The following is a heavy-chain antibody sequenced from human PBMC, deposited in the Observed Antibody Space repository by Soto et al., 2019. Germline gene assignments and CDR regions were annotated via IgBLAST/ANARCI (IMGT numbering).Heavy chain of an antibody. CDR1: GFTFSNAW. CDR3: TTDRHQLRYFDWLFNDFDY. D-gene: IGHD3-9*01. Sequence: EVRLVESGGGLVKPGGSLRLSCAASGFTFSNAWMSWVRQAPGKGLEWVGRIKSKTDGGTTDYAAPVKGRFTISRDDSKNTLYLQMNSLKTEDTAVYYCTTDRHQLRYFDWLFNDFDYWGQGTLVTVSS. CDR2: IKSKTDGGTT. J-gene: IGHJ4*02. V-gene: IGHV3-15*01.